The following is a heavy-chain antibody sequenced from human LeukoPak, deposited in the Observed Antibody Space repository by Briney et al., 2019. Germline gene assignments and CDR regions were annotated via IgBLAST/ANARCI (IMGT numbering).Heavy chain of an antibody. CDR2: ISGSGTYT. Sequence: GGSLRLSCVASGFTFSSYAMNWVRQAPGKGLEWVSAISGSGTYTYSADSLKGRLTISRDNSKNTLYLHMNTLRAEDTAIYYCVKDDHDILTGYGLDYWGQGTLVTVSS. CDR1: GFTFSSYA. J-gene: IGHJ4*02. D-gene: IGHD3-9*01. V-gene: IGHV3-23*01. CDR3: VKDDHDILTGYGLDY.